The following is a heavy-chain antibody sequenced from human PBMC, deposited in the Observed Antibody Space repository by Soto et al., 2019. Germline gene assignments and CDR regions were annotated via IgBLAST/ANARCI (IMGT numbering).Heavy chain of an antibody. D-gene: IGHD3-10*01. CDR2: IYDGGSI. CDR3: ARGLSSEKVDS. Sequence: SETLSLTCTVSGGSISNNHYCWSWIRQSPGKGLEWIGHIYDGGSIYNNPSLKSRVTISADTSNNQFSLKLSSVTGADTAVYYCARGLSSEKVDSPGQGTLVTVSS. CDR1: GGSISNNHYC. J-gene: IGHJ4*02. V-gene: IGHV4-30-4*01.